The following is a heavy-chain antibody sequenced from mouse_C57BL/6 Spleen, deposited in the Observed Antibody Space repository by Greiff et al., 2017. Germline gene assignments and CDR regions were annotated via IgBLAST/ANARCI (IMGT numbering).Heavy chain of an antibody. J-gene: IGHJ3*01. CDR3: ARRGGNDCLDFAY. CDR2: IYPGSGST. CDR1: GYTFTSYW. Sequence: QVQLQQPGAELVKPGASVKMSCKASGYTFTSYWITWVKQRPGQGLEWIGDIYPGSGSTNYNEKFKSKATLTVDTSSSTAYMQLSSLTSEDSAVYYCARRGGNDCLDFAYWGQGTLVTVSA. V-gene: IGHV1-55*01. D-gene: IGHD2-4*01.